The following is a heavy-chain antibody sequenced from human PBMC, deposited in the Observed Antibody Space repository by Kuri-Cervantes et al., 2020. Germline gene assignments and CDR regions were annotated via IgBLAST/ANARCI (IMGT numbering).Heavy chain of an antibody. CDR2: IYYSGST. V-gene: IGHV4-38-2*01. CDR1: GFTVSSNY. CDR3: ARVRSFDTFWSGRNYFDS. J-gene: IGHJ4*01. D-gene: IGHD3-3*01. Sequence: ESLKISCAASGFTVSSNYMSWVRQPPGKGLEWIGSIYYSGSTYYNPSLKSRVTISVDTSKNQFSLKLSSVTAADTALYYCARVRSFDTFWSGRNYFDSWGHGTLVTVSS.